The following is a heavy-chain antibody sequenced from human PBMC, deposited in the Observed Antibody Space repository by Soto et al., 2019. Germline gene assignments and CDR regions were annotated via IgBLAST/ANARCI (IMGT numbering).Heavy chain of an antibody. V-gene: IGHV1-46*01. CDR2: VNPSGGHT. Sequence: QVQLVQSWAEVKKPGASVKVSCKASGDTFTDYYIHWVRQAPGQGLEWMGTVNPSGGHTTYAQHFLGRIGGGADTSTSTLYMELTSLTSEDTAVYYCARGGHVVVVTAALDFWGQGTLVTVSS. D-gene: IGHD2-21*02. J-gene: IGHJ4*02. CDR1: GDTFTDYY. CDR3: ARGGHVVVVTAALDF.